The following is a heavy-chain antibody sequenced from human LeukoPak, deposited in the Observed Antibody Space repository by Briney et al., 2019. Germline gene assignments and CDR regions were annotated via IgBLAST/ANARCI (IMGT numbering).Heavy chain of an antibody. J-gene: IGHJ4*02. CDR1: GFTFNSYS. D-gene: IGHD4-17*01. V-gene: IGHV3-21*04. CDR2: ISSSSSYI. CDR3: VRGDYGDYTLFDY. Sequence: GGSLRLSCAASGFTFNSYSMNWARQAPGKGLEWVSSISSSSSYIYYADSVKGRFTISRDNSKNTLYLQMNSLRAEDTAVYYCVRGDYGDYTLFDYWGQGTLVTVSS.